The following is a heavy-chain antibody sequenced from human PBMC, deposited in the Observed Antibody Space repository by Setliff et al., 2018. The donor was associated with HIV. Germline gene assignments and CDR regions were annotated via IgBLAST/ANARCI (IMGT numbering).Heavy chain of an antibody. CDR2: INTNTGSP. V-gene: IGHV7-4-1*02. CDR1: GYTFNNYA. J-gene: IGHJ3*02. CDR3: ARGGDRMQIWSRFPFDI. D-gene: IGHD3-10*01. Sequence: ASVKVSCKASGYTFNNYALYWVRQAPGQGFEWMGWINTNTGSPTYAQGFTRRFVFSLDSSVRTAYLQITGLKAEDTAVYYCARGGDRMQIWSRFPFDIWGQGTMVTVS.